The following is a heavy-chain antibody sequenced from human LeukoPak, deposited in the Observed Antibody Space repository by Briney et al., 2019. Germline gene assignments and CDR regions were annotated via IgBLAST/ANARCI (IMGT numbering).Heavy chain of an antibody. V-gene: IGHV4-39*01. Sequence: SETLSLTCTVSGGSISSSSYYWGWIRQPPGRGLEWIGSIYYSGSTYYNPSLKSRVTISVDTSKNQFSLKLSSVTAADTAVYYCARHERDSSSWSTGSYWGQGTLVTVSS. CDR2: IYYSGST. J-gene: IGHJ4*02. CDR3: ARHERDSSSWSTGSY. D-gene: IGHD6-13*01. CDR1: GGSISSSSYY.